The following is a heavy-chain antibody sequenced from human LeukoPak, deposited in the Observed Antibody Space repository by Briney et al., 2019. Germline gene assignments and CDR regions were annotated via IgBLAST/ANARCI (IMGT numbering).Heavy chain of an antibody. CDR2: IYYSGST. CDR3: ARGGYYYYYGMDV. Sequence: SQTLSLTCTVSGGSISSGGYYWSWLRQHPGTGLEWIGYIYYSGSTYYNPSLKSRVTISVDTSKNQFSLKLSSVTAADTAVYYCARGGYYYYYGMDVWGQGTTVTVSS. V-gene: IGHV4-31*03. CDR1: GGSISSGGYY. D-gene: IGHD1-26*01. J-gene: IGHJ6*02.